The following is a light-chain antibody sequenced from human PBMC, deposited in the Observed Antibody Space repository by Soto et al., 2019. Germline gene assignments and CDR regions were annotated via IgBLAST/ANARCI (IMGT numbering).Light chain of an antibody. V-gene: IGKV3-20*01. CDR2: ASY. Sequence: NALTRSPGTXSLTSGKRAPPSCKTSQSRGSNSLAWYKHPTGNXPXXLIYASYNRATGITNSISGSASATDFPPTIIRLETEASAVYYCRLYGIWHHFGDGTRLEV. CDR3: RLYGIWHH. CDR1: QSRGSNS. J-gene: IGKJ5*01.